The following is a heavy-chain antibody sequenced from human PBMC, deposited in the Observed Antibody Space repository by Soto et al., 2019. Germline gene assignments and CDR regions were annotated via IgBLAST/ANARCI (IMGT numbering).Heavy chain of an antibody. J-gene: IGHJ4*02. CDR3: ARSPRSAGERYFDY. D-gene: IGHD6-13*01. V-gene: IGHV4-61*08. CDR1: GVTSSSDAYY. CDR2: IYYSGST. Sequence: SATLSVTCTGSGVTSSSDAYYWSWIRQPPGKGLEWIGYIYYSGSTNYNPSLKSRVTISVDTSKNQFSLKLSSVAAADTAVYYCARSPRSAGERYFDYWGQGTLVTVSS.